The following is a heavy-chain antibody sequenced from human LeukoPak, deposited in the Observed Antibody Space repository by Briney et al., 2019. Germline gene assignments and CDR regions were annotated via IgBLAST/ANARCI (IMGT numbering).Heavy chain of an antibody. CDR3: AIESGGSGSYSTFDY. CDR2: ISAYNGNT. Sequence: GASVKVSCKASGYTFTSYGISGVRQAPGQGLEWMGWISAYNGNTNYAQKLQGRVTMTTDTSTSTAYMELRSLRSDDTAVYYCAIESGGSGSYSTFDYWGQGTLVTVSS. CDR1: GYTFTSYG. V-gene: IGHV1-18*01. J-gene: IGHJ4*02. D-gene: IGHD3-10*01.